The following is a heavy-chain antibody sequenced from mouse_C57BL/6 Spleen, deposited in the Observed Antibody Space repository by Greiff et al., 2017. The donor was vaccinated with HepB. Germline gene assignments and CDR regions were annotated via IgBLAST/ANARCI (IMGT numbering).Heavy chain of an antibody. J-gene: IGHJ4*01. D-gene: IGHD4-1*02. Sequence: VQLQQSGAELVKPGASVKISCKASGYAFSSYWMNWVKQRPGKGLEWIGQIYPGDGDTNYNGKFKGKATLTADKSSSTAYMQLSSLTSEDSAVYVCAREGQLGGHYYAMDYWGQGTSVTVSS. CDR3: AREGQLGGHYYAMDY. CDR1: GYAFSSYW. V-gene: IGHV1-80*01. CDR2: IYPGDGDT.